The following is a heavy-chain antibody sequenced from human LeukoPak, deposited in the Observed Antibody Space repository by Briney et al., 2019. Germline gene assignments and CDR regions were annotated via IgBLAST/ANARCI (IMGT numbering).Heavy chain of an antibody. CDR1: GGSISSSSYY. CDR2: IYYSGST. Sequence: SSETLSLTCTVSGGSISSSSYYWGWIRQPPGKGLEWIGSIYYSGSTYYNPSLKSRVTISVDTSKNQLSLKLSSVTAADTAVYYCARHLSLPALNVVVPAAIGYWGQGTLVTVSS. CDR3: ARHLSLPALNVVVPAAIGY. J-gene: IGHJ4*02. V-gene: IGHV4-39*01. D-gene: IGHD2-2*02.